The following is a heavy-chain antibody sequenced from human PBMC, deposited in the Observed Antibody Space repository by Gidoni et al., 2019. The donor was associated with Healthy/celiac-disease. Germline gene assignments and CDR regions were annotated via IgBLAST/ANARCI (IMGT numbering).Heavy chain of an antibody. J-gene: IGHJ5*02. D-gene: IGHD3-10*01. CDR3: ARVMPVLWFGETTGWFDP. CDR1: GFTFSSYW. CDR2: IKQEGSEK. V-gene: IGHV3-7*01. Sequence: EVQLVESGGGLVHPGGSLRLSCAASGFTFSSYWMSCVRQAPGKGREWVTKIKQEGSEKYYVDCVKGRFTISRDNAKNALYLQMNSLRAEDTAVYYGARVMPVLWFGETTGWFDPWGQGTLVTVSS.